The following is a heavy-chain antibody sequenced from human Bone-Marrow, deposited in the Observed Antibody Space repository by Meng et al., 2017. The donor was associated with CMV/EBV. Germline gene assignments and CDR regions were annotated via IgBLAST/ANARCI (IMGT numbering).Heavy chain of an antibody. D-gene: IGHD3-3*01. CDR1: GFIFDDYA. Sequence: SLKISCAASGFIFDDYAMHWVRQAPGKGLEWVSGISWNSGSIGYADSVKGRFTISRDNAKNSLYLQMNSLRAEDMALYYCAKDRFLEWLLGSYFDYWGQGPLVTVSS. CDR2: ISWNSGSI. V-gene: IGHV3-9*03. J-gene: IGHJ4*02. CDR3: AKDRFLEWLLGSYFDY.